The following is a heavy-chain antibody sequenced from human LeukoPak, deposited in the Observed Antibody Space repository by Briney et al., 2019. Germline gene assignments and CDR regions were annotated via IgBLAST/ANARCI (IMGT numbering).Heavy chain of an antibody. V-gene: IGHV3-30-3*01. D-gene: IGHD1-26*01. CDR2: ISYDGSNK. Sequence: PGGSLRLSCAASGFTFSSYAMHWVRQAPGKGLEWVAVISYDGSNKYYADSVKGRFTISRDNSKNTLYLQMNSLRAEDTAVYYCARDRYGSSRNWFDPWGQGTLVTVSS. J-gene: IGHJ5*02. CDR3: ARDRYGSSRNWFDP. CDR1: GFTFSSYA.